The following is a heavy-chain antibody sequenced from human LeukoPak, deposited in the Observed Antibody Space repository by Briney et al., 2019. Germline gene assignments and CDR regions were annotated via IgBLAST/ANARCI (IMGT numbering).Heavy chain of an antibody. V-gene: IGHV5-51*01. Sequence: GEALKISWKGSGYIFTSYWIGWVRQMPGKGLEWMGIIYPGDSDTRYSPSFQGQVTISADKSISTAYLRWSSLKASDTAMYYCARWYYYDSSGYYTRQYNWFDPWGQGTLVTVSS. CDR1: GYIFTSYW. CDR2: IYPGDSDT. J-gene: IGHJ5*02. CDR3: ARWYYYDSSGYYTRQYNWFDP. D-gene: IGHD3-22*01.